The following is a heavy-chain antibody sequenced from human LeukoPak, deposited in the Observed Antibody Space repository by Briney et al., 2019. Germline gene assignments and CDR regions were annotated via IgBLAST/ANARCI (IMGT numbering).Heavy chain of an antibody. CDR2: IYTSGST. J-gene: IGHJ4*02. V-gene: IGHV4-61*02. CDR3: ASMRVRGVIIAVAIDY. D-gene: IGHD3-10*01. CDR1: GGSVSSGSYY. Sequence: SQTLSLTCTVSGGSVSSGSYYWSWIRQPAGKGLEWIGRIYTSGSTNYNPSLKSRATLSVDTSKKQFSLKLSPVTAANPAVYYCASMRVRGVIIAVAIDYWGQGTLVTVSS.